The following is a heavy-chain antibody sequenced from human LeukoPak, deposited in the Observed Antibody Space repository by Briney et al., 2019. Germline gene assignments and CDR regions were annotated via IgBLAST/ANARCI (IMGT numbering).Heavy chain of an antibody. CDR2: IYTSGST. Sequence: SETLSLTCTVSGGSIISYYWSWIRQPAGKGLEWIGRIYTSGSTNYNPSLKSRVTMSVDTSKNQFSLKLSSVTAADTAVYYCARDRDFWSGYYTLYYGMDVWGQGTTVTVSS. J-gene: IGHJ6*02. D-gene: IGHD3-3*01. CDR1: GGSIISYY. V-gene: IGHV4-4*07. CDR3: ARDRDFWSGYYTLYYGMDV.